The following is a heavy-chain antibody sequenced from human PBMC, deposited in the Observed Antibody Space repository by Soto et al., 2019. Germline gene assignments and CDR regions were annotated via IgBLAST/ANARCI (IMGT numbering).Heavy chain of an antibody. V-gene: IGHV3-23*01. CDR3: ARDPLYYYDSSGSTALYYYYGMDV. CDR1: GFTFSSYA. J-gene: IGHJ6*02. D-gene: IGHD3-22*01. CDR2: ISGSGGST. Sequence: GGSLRLSCAASGFTFSSYAMSWVRQAPGKGLEWVSAISGSGGSTYYADSVKGRFTISRDNSKNTLYLQMNSLRAEDTAVYYCARDPLYYYDSSGSTALYYYYGMDVWGQGTTVTVSS.